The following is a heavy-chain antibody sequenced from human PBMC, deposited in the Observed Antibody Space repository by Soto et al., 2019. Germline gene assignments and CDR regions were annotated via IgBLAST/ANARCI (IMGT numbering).Heavy chain of an antibody. V-gene: IGHV2-26*01. J-gene: IGHJ4*02. CDR3: ALWGTVNYGDYQSPIDY. Sequence: ESGPTLVNPTETLTLTCTVSGFSLSNARMGVSWIRQPPGKALEWLAHILSNDEKSYSTSLKSRLTTSKDTSKSQVVLTMTNMDPVDTATYYCALWGTVNYGDYQSPIDYWGQGTLVTVSS. CDR1: GFSLSNARMG. D-gene: IGHD4-17*01. CDR2: ILSNDEK.